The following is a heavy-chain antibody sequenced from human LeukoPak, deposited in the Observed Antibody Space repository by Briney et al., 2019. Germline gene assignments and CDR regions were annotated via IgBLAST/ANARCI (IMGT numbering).Heavy chain of an antibody. V-gene: IGHV3-15*01. CDR2: IKSEADGGAR. D-gene: IGHD3-22*01. CDR1: GITFSNVW. CDR3: TTGPGITYYDGSGFPLYYHGMDD. J-gene: IGHJ6*02. Sequence: GGSLRLSCAASGITFSNVWMSWVRQPQGKGLEWVGRIKSEADGGARDYAAPVKGRFTISRDDSKNTVYLQMNSLETEDTAVYYCTTGPGITYYDGSGFPLYYHGMDDWGQGTTVAVSS.